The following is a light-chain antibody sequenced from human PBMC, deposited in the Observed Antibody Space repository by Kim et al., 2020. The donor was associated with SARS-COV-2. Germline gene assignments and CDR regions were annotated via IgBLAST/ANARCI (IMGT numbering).Light chain of an antibody. CDR1: KLGDKY. CDR3: QSWDSSTVV. J-gene: IGLJ2*01. V-gene: IGLV3-1*01. CDR2: QDS. Sequence: ASPGQAASISCSGDKLGDKYACWYQQKPGQSPVLVIYQDSQRPSGIPERFSGSNSGNTATLTISGTQAMDEADYYCQSWDSSTVVFGGGTKLTV.